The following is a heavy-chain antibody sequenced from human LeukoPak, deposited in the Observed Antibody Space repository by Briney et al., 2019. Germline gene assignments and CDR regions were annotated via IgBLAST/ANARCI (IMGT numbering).Heavy chain of an antibody. CDR1: GGSISSYY. CDR2: IYYSGST. V-gene: IGHV4-59*01. J-gene: IGHJ4*02. Sequence: SETLSLTCSVSGGSISSYYWSWIRQPPGKGLEWIGYIYYSGSTNYNPSLKSRVTISVDTSKNQFSLKLSSVTAADTAVYYCARAITFGGVIALDYWGQGTLVTVSS. D-gene: IGHD3-16*02. CDR3: ARAITFGGVIALDY.